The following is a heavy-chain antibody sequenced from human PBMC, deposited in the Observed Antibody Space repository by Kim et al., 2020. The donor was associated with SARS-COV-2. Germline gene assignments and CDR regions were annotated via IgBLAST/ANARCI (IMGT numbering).Heavy chain of an antibody. Sequence: GGSLRLSCAASGFTFSSYGMHWVRQAPGKGLEWVAVISYDGSNKYYADSVKGRFTISRDNSKNTLYLQMNSLRAEDTAVYYCAKDRFSYSSSWYSFGYYYYNMDVWRKGTTVNISS. CDR2: ISYDGSNK. J-gene: IGHJ6*03. CDR3: AKDRFSYSSSWYSFGYYYYNMDV. D-gene: IGHD6-13*01. V-gene: IGHV3-30*18. CDR1: GFTFSSYG.